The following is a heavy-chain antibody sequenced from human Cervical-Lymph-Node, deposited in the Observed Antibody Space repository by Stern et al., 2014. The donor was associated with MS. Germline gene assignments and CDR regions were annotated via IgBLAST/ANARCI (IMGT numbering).Heavy chain of an antibody. Sequence: VQLVESGGGVVQPGRSLRLSCAASGFTFSSYVMHWVRQAPGKGLEWVAAISYDGVNKYSADSVRGRFTISRDNSKNTLDLQMSSLSAEDTAVYYCARVYRELQLIPDAFDVWGQGTMVIVSS. D-gene: IGHD6-13*01. CDR2: ISYDGVNK. CDR3: ARVYRELQLIPDAFDV. CDR1: GFTFSSYV. J-gene: IGHJ3*01. V-gene: IGHV3-30*19.